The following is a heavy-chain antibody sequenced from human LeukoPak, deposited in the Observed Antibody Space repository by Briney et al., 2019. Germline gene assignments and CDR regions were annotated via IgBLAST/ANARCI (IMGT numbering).Heavy chain of an antibody. CDR3: ARDRGQQLVADAFDI. J-gene: IGHJ3*02. CDR1: GFTFSSYS. Sequence: GGSLRLSCAASGFTFSSYSMNWVRQAPGKGLEWVSSISSSSYIYYADSVKGRFTISRDNAKNSLYLQMNSLRAEDTAVYYCARDRGQQLVADAFDIWGQGTMVTVSS. V-gene: IGHV3-21*01. CDR2: ISSSSYI. D-gene: IGHD6-13*01.